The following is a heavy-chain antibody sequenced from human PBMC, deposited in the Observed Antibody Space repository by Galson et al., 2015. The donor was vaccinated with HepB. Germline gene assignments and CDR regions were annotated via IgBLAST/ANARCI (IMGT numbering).Heavy chain of an antibody. CDR3: ARHRRYGDYANDAFDI. CDR1: GYSFTSYW. CDR2: IYPGDSDT. J-gene: IGHJ3*02. Sequence: QSGAEVKKPGESLKISCKGSGYSFTSYWIGWARQMPGKGLEWMGIIYPGDSDTRYSPSFQGQVTISADKSISTAYLQWSSLKASDTAMYYCARHRRYGDYANDAFDIWGQGTMVTVSS. D-gene: IGHD4-17*01. V-gene: IGHV5-51*01.